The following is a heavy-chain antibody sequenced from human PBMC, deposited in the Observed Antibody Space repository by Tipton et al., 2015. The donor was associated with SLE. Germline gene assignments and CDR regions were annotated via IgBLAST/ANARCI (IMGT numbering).Heavy chain of an antibody. J-gene: IGHJ6*03. D-gene: IGHD1-26*01. CDR2: ISWNSGRI. V-gene: IGHV3-9*01. CDR3: ARERGSYSGSYPFYYYYMDV. CDR1: GFIFDDYD. Sequence: QLVQSGGGLVQPGRPLRLSCAASGFIFDDYDMVWVRQAPGKGLEWVSSISWNSGRIDYADSVKGRFTISRDNSKNTLFLQMNSLRPEDTAIYYCARERGSYSGSYPFYYYYMDVWGKGTTVTVSS.